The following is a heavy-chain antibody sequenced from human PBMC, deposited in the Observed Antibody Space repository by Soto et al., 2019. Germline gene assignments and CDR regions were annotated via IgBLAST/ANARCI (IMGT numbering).Heavy chain of an antibody. CDR2: IYSSGDT. D-gene: IGHD3-16*01. V-gene: IGHV4-31*03. CDR1: GGSVTSGGYY. Sequence: QVQLQESGPGLVRPSQTLSLTCTVSGGSVTSGGYYWSWIRHCPGKGLEWIGYIYSSGDTNYNPSLNSRVAMSVDTSKNQFSLQLTSVTVADTAIYYCTRDFGPPVTHGYDSWGQGILVSVSS. J-gene: IGHJ5*01. CDR3: TRDFGPPVTHGYDS.